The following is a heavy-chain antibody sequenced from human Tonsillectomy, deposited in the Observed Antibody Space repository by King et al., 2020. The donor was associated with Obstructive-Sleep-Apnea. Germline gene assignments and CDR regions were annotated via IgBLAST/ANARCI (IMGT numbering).Heavy chain of an antibody. CDR1: GFTFSSYA. D-gene: IGHD3-10*01. J-gene: IGHJ6*02. CDR2: ISYDGSNK. V-gene: IGHV3-30*04. CDR3: ARDVPITMVRGVPDKNYYYYGMDV. Sequence: QVQLVESGGGVVQPGRSLRLSCAASGFTFSSYAMHWVRQAPGKGLEWVAVISYDGSNKYYADSVKGRFTISRDNSKNTLYLQMNSLRAEDTAVYYCARDVPITMVRGVPDKNYYYYGMDVWGQGTTVTVSS.